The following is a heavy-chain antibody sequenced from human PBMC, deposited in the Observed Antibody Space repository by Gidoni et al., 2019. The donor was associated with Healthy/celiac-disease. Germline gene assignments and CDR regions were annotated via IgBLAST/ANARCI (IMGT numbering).Heavy chain of an antibody. CDR2: IYYSGST. D-gene: IGHD3-10*01. CDR1: GGSVSSGSYC. CDR3: ARDFSGPGAFDI. Sequence: QVQLQESGPGLVKPSETLSLTCTVSGGSVSSGSYCWSWFRQPPGKGLEWIGYIYYSGSTNYIPSLKSRVTISVDTSKTQFSLKLSSVTAADTAVYYCARDFSGPGAFDIWGQGTMVTVSS. V-gene: IGHV4-61*01. J-gene: IGHJ3*02.